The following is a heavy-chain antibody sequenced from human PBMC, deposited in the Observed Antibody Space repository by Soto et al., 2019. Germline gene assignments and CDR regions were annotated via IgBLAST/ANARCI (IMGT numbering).Heavy chain of an antibody. J-gene: IGHJ4*02. V-gene: IGHV4-39*01. D-gene: IGHD2-15*01. CDR1: GGSISSSSYY. Sequence: PSLTCTVSGGSISSSSYYWGWIRQPPGKWLEWIGSIYHSGSTYYNPSLKSLVTISVNTFKNKLSLNLIPVTAADTAVNYCARHTPAISNSDHWSQGTLITVSS. CDR2: IYHSGST. CDR3: ARHTPAISNSDH.